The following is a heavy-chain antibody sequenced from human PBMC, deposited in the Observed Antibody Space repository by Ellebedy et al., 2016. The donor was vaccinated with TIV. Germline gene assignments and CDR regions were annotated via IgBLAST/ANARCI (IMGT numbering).Heavy chain of an antibody. CDR1: GFTFSSYA. Sequence: GESLKISCSASGFTFSSYAMHWVRQAPGKGLEYVSAISSNGGSTYYADSVKGRFTISRDNSKNTLYLQMSSLRAEDTAVYHCAKEGGIAAAPPRYYGMDVWGQGTTVTVSS. J-gene: IGHJ6*02. CDR3: AKEGGIAAAPPRYYGMDV. V-gene: IGHV3-64D*06. CDR2: ISSNGGST. D-gene: IGHD6-13*01.